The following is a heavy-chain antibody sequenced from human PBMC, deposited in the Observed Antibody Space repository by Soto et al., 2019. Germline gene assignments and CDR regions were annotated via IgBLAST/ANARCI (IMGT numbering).Heavy chain of an antibody. J-gene: IGHJ6*02. CDR2: INHSGST. CDR3: ARGLVGWAYGMDV. Sequence: SETLSLTCAVYGGSFSGYYWSWIRQPPGKGLEWIGEINHSGSTNYNPSLKSRVTISVDTSKNQFSLKLSSVTAADTAVYYCARGLVGWAYGMDVWGQGTTVTVSS. CDR1: GGSFSGYY. D-gene: IGHD1-26*01. V-gene: IGHV4-34*01.